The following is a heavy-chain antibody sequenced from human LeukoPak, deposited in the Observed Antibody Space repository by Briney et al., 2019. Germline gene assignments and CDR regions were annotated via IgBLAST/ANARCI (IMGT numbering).Heavy chain of an antibody. D-gene: IGHD3-22*01. V-gene: IGHV1-2*02. Sequence: ASVKVSCKASGYTFTGYYMHWVRQAPGQGLEWMGWINPNSGGTNYAQKFQGRVTMTRDTSISTAYMELSRLRSDDPAVYYCARDQRDYYDSSGYIFDYWGQGTLVTVSS. J-gene: IGHJ4*02. CDR3: ARDQRDYYDSSGYIFDY. CDR2: INPNSGGT. CDR1: GYTFTGYY.